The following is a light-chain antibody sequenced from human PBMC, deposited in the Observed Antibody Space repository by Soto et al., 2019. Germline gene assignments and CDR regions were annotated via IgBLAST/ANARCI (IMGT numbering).Light chain of an antibody. CDR3: QQRSNWPRT. J-gene: IGKJ1*01. CDR2: DVS. Sequence: IVFTQSPATLSLSTGKRATLSCRASQHISDYLIWYQQKPGQAPRLLIYDVSNRATGIPARFSGSGSGTDFTLTINSLEPEDFAVYYCQQRSNWPRTFGQGTKVDIK. V-gene: IGKV3-11*01. CDR1: QHISDY.